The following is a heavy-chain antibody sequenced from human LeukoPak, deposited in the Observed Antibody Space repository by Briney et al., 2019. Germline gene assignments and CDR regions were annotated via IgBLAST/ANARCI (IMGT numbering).Heavy chain of an antibody. D-gene: IGHD6-19*01. Sequence: SETLSLTCAVYGESFSSYYWNWIRQPPGKGLEWIGYIYYSGSTNYNPSLKSRVTISVDTSKNQFSLKLSSVTAADTAVYYCARGGWYPESFQHWGQGALVTVSS. CDR3: ARGGWYPESFQH. CDR1: GESFSSYY. V-gene: IGHV4-59*01. CDR2: IYYSGST. J-gene: IGHJ1*01.